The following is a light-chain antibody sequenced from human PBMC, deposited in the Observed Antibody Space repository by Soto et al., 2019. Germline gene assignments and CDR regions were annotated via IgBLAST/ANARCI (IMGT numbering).Light chain of an antibody. CDR3: QQRSDWHLT. CDR1: QSVSSY. Sequence: EIVLTQSPATLSLSPGERATLSCRASQSVSSYLAWYQQKPAQAPRLLIYDASKRATGIPGRFSGSGSGTDFGLTISNLEPEDLAVYYCQQRSDWHLTFGGGTKVEIK. J-gene: IGKJ4*01. V-gene: IGKV3-11*01. CDR2: DAS.